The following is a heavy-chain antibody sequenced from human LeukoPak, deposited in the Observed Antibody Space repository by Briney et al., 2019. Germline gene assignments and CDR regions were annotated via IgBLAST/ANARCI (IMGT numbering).Heavy chain of an antibody. D-gene: IGHD3-16*01. CDR2: ITDSGGQT. CDR1: GFTFSNSA. J-gene: IGHJ4*02. V-gene: IGHV3-23*01. CDR3: ARGGGVDY. Sequence: GGSLRLSCAASGFTFSNSAMTWVRQAPGKGLDWVSIITDSGGQTFYADSVKGRFTISRDQSKNTLYLQMDSLRDEDTAVYYCARGGGVDYWGQGTLVTVSS.